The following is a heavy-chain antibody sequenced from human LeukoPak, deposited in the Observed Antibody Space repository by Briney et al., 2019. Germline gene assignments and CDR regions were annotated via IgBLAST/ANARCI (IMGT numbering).Heavy chain of an antibody. CDR1: GYTFTSYG. J-gene: IGHJ4*02. Sequence: ASVKVSCKASGYTFTSYGITWVRQAPGQGLEWMGWISASNGNTNYAQKLRDRVTMTPDTSTSTAYMEPRSLRSDDTAVYYCARDPWQWLGPPLDFWGQGTLVTVSS. CDR2: ISASNGNT. V-gene: IGHV1-18*01. D-gene: IGHD6-19*01. CDR3: ARDPWQWLGPPLDF.